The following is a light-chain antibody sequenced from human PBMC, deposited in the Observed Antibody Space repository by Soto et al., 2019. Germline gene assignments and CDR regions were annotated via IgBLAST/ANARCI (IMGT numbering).Light chain of an antibody. CDR1: QSISSC. Sequence: DIQMTQSPSTLSASIGDRVTITCRASQSISSCLAWYQQKPGKAPHLLIYNTSTLESGVPSRFSGSGSGTEFTLSVTSLQPDDFATYYCQQYNRYSRTFGQGTKVEV. CDR2: NTS. CDR3: QQYNRYSRT. J-gene: IGKJ1*01. V-gene: IGKV1-5*01.